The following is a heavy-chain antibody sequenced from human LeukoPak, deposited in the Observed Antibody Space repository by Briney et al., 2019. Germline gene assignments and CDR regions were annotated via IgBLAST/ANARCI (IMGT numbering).Heavy chain of an antibody. CDR2: ISGSGGST. Sequence: GGSLRLSCAASGFTFSSYAMSWVRQAPGKGLEWVSAISGSGGSTYYADSVKGRFTISRDNSKNTLYLRMNSLRAEDTAVYYCAKDRRGSFWFDPWGQGTLVTVSS. CDR3: AKDRRGSFWFDP. V-gene: IGHV3-23*01. J-gene: IGHJ5*02. CDR1: GFTFSSYA.